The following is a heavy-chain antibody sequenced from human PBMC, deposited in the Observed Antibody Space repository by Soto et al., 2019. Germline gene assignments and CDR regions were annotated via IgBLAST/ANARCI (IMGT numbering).Heavy chain of an antibody. D-gene: IGHD6-19*01. Sequence: ASVKVSCKASGFTFTSSAMQWVRQARGQRLEWIGWIVVGSGNTNYAQKFQERVTITRDMSTSTAYMELSSLRSEDTAVYYCAAGLGAVAGLSIGDYWGQGTLVTVSS. J-gene: IGHJ4*02. CDR3: AAGLGAVAGLSIGDY. CDR1: GFTFTSSA. V-gene: IGHV1-58*02. CDR2: IVVGSGNT.